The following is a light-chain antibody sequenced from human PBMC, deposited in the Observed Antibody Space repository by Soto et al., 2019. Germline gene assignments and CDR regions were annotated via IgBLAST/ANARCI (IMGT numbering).Light chain of an antibody. Sequence: EIVLTQSPGTLSLSPGERATLSCRASQSVSSSLAWYQQKGGQAPRLLIHGVSSRATGIPDRFSGSGSGPDFTLTISRLEPEDLAVYYCQQYGGSPRTFGQGTQVEVK. CDR2: GVS. J-gene: IGKJ1*01. V-gene: IGKV3-20*01. CDR1: QSVSSS. CDR3: QQYGGSPRT.